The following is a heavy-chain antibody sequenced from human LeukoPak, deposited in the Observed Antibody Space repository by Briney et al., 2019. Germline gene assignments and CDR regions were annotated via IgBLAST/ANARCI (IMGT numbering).Heavy chain of an antibody. D-gene: IGHD2-2*01. CDR2: ISSCGTAT. Sequence: GGSLRLSCAASGFTFSGYFMGWIRQAPGKGLEFVSFISSCGTATYYADSVRGRFTVSRDNAKNSLYLQMNSLRVEDTAVYYCARETSWSFDSWGQGTLVPVSS. V-gene: IGHV3-11*01. CDR1: GFTFSGYF. CDR3: ARETSWSFDS. J-gene: IGHJ4*02.